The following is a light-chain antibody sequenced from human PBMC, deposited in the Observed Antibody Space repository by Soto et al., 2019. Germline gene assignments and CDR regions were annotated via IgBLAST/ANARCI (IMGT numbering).Light chain of an antibody. CDR3: QQYNNWPPWT. V-gene: IGKV3-15*01. Sequence: EIVMTQSTATLSVSPGERATLSCRASQSVSSNLAWYQQKPGQAPRLLIYGASTRATGIPARFSGSGSGTEFTLTISSLQSEDFAVYYCQQYNNWPPWTFGQGTNVEIK. CDR2: GAS. CDR1: QSVSSN. J-gene: IGKJ1*01.